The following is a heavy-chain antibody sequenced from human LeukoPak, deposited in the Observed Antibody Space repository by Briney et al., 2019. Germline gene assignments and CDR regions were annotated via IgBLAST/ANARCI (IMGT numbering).Heavy chain of an antibody. Sequence: GGSLRLSCAASGFTFSSYGMHWVRQAPGKGLEWVAHIWYDGSNKYYADSVKGRFTISRDNSKNTLYLQMNSLRAEDTAVYYCARDFSGSWEVSYWGQGTLVTVSS. J-gene: IGHJ4*02. V-gene: IGHV3-33*01. CDR1: GFTFSSYG. D-gene: IGHD1-26*01. CDR2: IWYDGSNK. CDR3: ARDFSGSWEVSY.